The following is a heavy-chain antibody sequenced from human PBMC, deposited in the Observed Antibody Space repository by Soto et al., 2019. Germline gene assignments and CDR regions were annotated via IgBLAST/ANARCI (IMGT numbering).Heavy chain of an antibody. CDR3: GTSYGSGSQAFDH. CDR1: GDTFSSYT. Sequence: QVHLVQSGPELKKPGSSVRVSCTASGDTFSSYTINWVRQAPGLGLEWMGRTIPILSMSNYALKFQGRLTITADKSTSTAYMELSSLRSEDTAMYYCGTSYGSGSQAFDHWGQGALVTVSS. D-gene: IGHD3-10*01. CDR2: TIPILSMS. J-gene: IGHJ4*02. V-gene: IGHV1-69*02.